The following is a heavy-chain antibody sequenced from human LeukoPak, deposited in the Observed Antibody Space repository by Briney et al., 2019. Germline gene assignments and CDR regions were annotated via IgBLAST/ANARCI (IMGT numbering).Heavy chain of an antibody. D-gene: IGHD3-3*01. CDR1: GFTFSSYG. CDR3: AKVKSYYDFWSGYYLGPITTDHYGMDV. V-gene: IGHV3-30*18. CDR2: ISYDGSNK. J-gene: IGHJ6*02. Sequence: GGSLRLSCAASGFTFSSYGMHWVRQAPGKGLEWVAVISYDGSNKYYADSVKGRFTISRDNSKNTLYLQMNSLRAEDTAVYYCAKVKSYYDFWSGYYLGPITTDHYGMDVWGQGTTVTVSS.